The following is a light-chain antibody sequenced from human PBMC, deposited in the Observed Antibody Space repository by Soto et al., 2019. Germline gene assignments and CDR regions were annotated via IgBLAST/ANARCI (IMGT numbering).Light chain of an antibody. CDR1: QGIGDT. Sequence: MRQCPATRSVSAGGCATVPCRASQGIGDTLAWYQHKPGQTPRLXXXDTSTRATGVPTRFSGSRSGAEFTLTINSLQPEDFAVYYCQPYKNWPLTFGGGTKV. V-gene: IGKV3-15*01. CDR2: DTS. CDR3: QPYKNWPLT. J-gene: IGKJ4*01.